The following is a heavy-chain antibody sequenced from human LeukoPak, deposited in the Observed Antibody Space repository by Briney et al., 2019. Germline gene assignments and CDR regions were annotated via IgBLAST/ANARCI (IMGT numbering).Heavy chain of an antibody. CDR3: ARVTVGGGDLTY. CDR1: GYIFTSYW. Sequence: GESLKISCKGSGYIFTSYWIAWVRQMPGKGLEWMGIIYPDDSETRYGPSFQGQVTISVDKSISTAYLQWKSLKASDTAMYYCARVTVGGGDLTYWGQGTLVTVPS. D-gene: IGHD3-16*01. J-gene: IGHJ4*02. V-gene: IGHV5-51*01. CDR2: IYPDDSET.